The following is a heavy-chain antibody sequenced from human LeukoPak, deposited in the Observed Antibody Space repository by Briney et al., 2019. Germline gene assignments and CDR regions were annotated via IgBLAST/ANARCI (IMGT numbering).Heavy chain of an antibody. CDR3: ARAVQNWKDGLDI. V-gene: IGHV1-8*02. D-gene: IGHD1-1*01. Sequence: ASVKVSCKASGYTFTSYEINWVRQASGQGLEWMGWMKANSGKTGYAQKFQGRVNMTRDTSIGSAYMELSSLRSEDTAVYYCARAVQNWKDGLDIWGQGTMVSVHS. CDR1: GYTFTSYE. J-gene: IGHJ3*02. CDR2: MKANSGKT.